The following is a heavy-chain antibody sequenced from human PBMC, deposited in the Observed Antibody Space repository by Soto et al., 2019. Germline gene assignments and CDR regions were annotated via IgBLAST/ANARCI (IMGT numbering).Heavy chain of an antibody. CDR2: ISAYNGNT. Sequence: GASVKVSCKASGYTFTIYGISWVRQAPGQGLEWMGWISAYNGNTDYAQKLQGRVTMTTDTSTSTAYMELRSLRSDDTAVYYCARVSTGYSGYDPRFHYYYYGMDVWGQGTTVTVSS. CDR3: ARVSTGYSGYDPRFHYYYYGMDV. D-gene: IGHD5-12*01. J-gene: IGHJ6*02. V-gene: IGHV1-18*01. CDR1: GYTFTIYG.